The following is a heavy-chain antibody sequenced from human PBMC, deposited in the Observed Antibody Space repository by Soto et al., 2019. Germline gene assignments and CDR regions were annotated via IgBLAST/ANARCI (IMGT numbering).Heavy chain of an antibody. D-gene: IGHD6-19*01. CDR1: GGAFSSYA. CDR2: IIPIFGTA. V-gene: IGHV1-69*13. Sequence: ASVKVSCKASGGAFSSYAISWVRQAPGQGLEWMGGIIPIFGTANYAQKFQGRVTITADESTSTAYMELSSLRSEDTAVYYCARVGIAVAGTPPLYYYYGMDVWGQGTTGTVS. J-gene: IGHJ6*02. CDR3: ARVGIAVAGTPPLYYYYGMDV.